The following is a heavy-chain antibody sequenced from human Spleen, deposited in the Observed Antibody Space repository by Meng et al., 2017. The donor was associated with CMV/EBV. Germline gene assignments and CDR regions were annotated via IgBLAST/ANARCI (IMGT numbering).Heavy chain of an antibody. CDR2: IKSESDGGTT. D-gene: IGHD6-13*01. CDR1: GITFSDAW. Sequence: GESLKISCAASGITFSDAWMTWVRQAPGRGLEWVGRIKSESDGGTTGYAAPVKGRFIVSRHDSKNTLYLQMNSLKTEDTAVYYCTTSRGIAARRDAFDIWGQGTMVTVSS. J-gene: IGHJ3*02. V-gene: IGHV3-15*01. CDR3: TTSRGIAARRDAFDI.